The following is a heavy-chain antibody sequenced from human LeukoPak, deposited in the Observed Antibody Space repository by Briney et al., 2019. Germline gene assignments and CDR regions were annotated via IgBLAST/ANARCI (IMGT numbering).Heavy chain of an antibody. CDR1: GYSFTSYW. CDR3: ARGIFDSTPLYYYYYYMDV. CDR2: IYPGDSDT. Sequence: GASLQISCKGSGYSFTSYWIGWVRQMPGKGLEWMGIIYPGDSDTRYSPSFQGQVTISADKSISTAYLQWSSLKASDTAMYYCARGIFDSTPLYYYYYYMDVWGKGTTVTVSS. V-gene: IGHV5-51*01. J-gene: IGHJ6*03. D-gene: IGHD2/OR15-2a*01.